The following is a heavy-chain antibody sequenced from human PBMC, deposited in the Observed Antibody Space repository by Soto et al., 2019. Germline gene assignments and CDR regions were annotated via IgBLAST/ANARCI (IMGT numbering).Heavy chain of an antibody. J-gene: IGHJ4*02. CDR1: GGTSTRYA. CDR3: NRGSEYDFWSGYL. V-gene: IGHV1-69*06. Sequence: QERLVQSGAEVRKPGSSVKVSCKVTGGTSTRYAINWVRQAPGQGLEWMRGIVPMFGTSKYAQKFQGRVTITADTSTNIAYMELRSLRSEDTAVYYCNRGSEYDFWSGYLWGQGTLVSVSS. D-gene: IGHD3-3*01. CDR2: IVPMFGTS.